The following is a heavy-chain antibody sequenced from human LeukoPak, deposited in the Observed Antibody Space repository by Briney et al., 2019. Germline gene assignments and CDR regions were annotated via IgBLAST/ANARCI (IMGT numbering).Heavy chain of an antibody. CDR1: GFSFSTYE. D-gene: IGHD1-26*01. CDR3: ATGSGSYYGVVHY. V-gene: IGHV3-33*03. Sequence: PGGSLRLSCAASGFSFSTYEMNWVRQAPGKGLEWVAVIWSDGSTKYYADSVKGRFTVSRDNSKNTLSLQMNSLRAEDTVIYYYATGSGSYYGVVHYWGQGTLVTVSS. CDR2: IWSDGSTK. J-gene: IGHJ4*02.